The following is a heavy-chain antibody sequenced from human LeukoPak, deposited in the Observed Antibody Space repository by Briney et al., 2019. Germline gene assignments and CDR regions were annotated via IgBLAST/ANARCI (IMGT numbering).Heavy chain of an antibody. CDR3: AKGFGASSPYYYYYMDV. CDR1: GFTFDDYT. V-gene: IGHV3-43*01. CDR2: ISWDGGST. J-gene: IGHJ6*03. Sequence: PGGSLRLSCAASGFTFDDYTMHWVRQAPGKGLEWVSLISWDGGSTYYADSVKGRFTISRDNSKNSLYLQMNSLRTEDTALYYCAKGFGASSPYYYYYMDVWGKGTTVTVSS. D-gene: IGHD3-10*01.